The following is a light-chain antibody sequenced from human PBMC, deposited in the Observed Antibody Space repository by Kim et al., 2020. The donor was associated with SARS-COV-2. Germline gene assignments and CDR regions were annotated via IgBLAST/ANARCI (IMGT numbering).Light chain of an antibody. Sequence: SPGERATLTCRASQSVRSNLAWDQQKPGQAPRLLIYGASTRATGIPARFSGSGSGTEFTLTISSLQSEDFAVYYCQQYNNWPPWTFGQGTKVDIK. CDR1: QSVRSN. V-gene: IGKV3-15*01. CDR3: QQYNNWPPWT. J-gene: IGKJ1*01. CDR2: GAS.